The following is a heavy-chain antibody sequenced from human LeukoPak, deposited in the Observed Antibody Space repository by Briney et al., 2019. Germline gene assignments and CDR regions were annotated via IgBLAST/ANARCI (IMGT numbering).Heavy chain of an antibody. V-gene: IGHV3-23*01. CDR1: GFTFSSYV. CDR2: IGGSGGST. CDR3: ASGTIGMDV. D-gene: IGHD3-3*01. Sequence: GGSLRLSCVASGFTFSSYVMSWVRQAPGKGLEWVSGIGGSGGSTYYADSVKGRFTISRDNSKNTLYVQMNSLRAADTAVYYCASGTIGMDVWGQGTTVTVSS. J-gene: IGHJ6*02.